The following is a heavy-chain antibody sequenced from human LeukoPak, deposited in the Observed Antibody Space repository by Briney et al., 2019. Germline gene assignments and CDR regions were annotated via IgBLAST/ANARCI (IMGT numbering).Heavy chain of an antibody. D-gene: IGHD3-22*01. CDR3: ARDLLGSGYSKNAFHI. Sequence: ASVKVSCKASGYMFSSYALNWVRQAPGRGLEWMGWINAFNGNTDYAQNLRGRITLTTDISTTTAYMELRSLRSDDTAVYYCARDLLGSGYSKNAFHIWGQGTLVTVSS. V-gene: IGHV1-18*01. CDR1: GYMFSSYA. J-gene: IGHJ3*02. CDR2: INAFNGNT.